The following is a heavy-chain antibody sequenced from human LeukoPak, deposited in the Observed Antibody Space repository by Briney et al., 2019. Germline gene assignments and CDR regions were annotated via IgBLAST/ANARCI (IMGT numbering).Heavy chain of an antibody. D-gene: IGHD6-19*01. V-gene: IGHV3-9*01. Sequence: GGSLRLSCAASGFTFDDYAMHWVRQAPGKGPEWVSGISWNSGSIGYADSVKGRFTISRDNARNSLYLQMNSLRVEDTALYYCAKDMLTAGYSSGWYDYWGQGTLVTVSS. J-gene: IGHJ4*02. CDR2: ISWNSGSI. CDR1: GFTFDDYA. CDR3: AKDMLTAGYSSGWYDY.